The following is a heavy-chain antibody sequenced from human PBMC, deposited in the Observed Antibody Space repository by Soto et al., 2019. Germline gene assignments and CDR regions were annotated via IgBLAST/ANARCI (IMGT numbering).Heavy chain of an antibody. CDR3: ARDQRGFNRPADY. CDR2: ISGSGGGT. J-gene: IGHJ4*02. V-gene: IGHV3-23*01. CDR1: ECIFANYA. Sequence: GWLGRPGSASECIFANYAMNGVRQAPGKGLEWVSSISGSGGGTSYADSVKGRFTISRDNSKNTLSLEMSSLRVEDTGVYYCARDQRGFNRPADYWGQGAPVTVSS. D-gene: IGHD2-15*01.